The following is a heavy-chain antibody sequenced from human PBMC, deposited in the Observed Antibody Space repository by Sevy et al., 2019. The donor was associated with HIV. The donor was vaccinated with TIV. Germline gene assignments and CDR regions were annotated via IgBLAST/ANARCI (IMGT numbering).Heavy chain of an antibody. Sequence: GGSLRLSCAASGFTFSDSAMFWVRQASGKGLEWVGRIRTKPNNYATALAASVKDRFTISRDDSKNTTYLQMSSLKAEDTALYFCTRGYGRFDFWGQGALVTVSS. CDR3: TRGYGRFDF. CDR2: IRTKPNNYAT. J-gene: IGHJ4*02. V-gene: IGHV3-73*01. D-gene: IGHD4-17*01. CDR1: GFTFSDSA.